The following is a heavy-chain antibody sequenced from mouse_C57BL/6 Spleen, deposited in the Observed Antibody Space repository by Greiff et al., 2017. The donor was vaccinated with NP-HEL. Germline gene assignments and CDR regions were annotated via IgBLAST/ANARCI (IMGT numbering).Heavy chain of an antibody. Sequence: EVHLVESGGGLVKPGGSLKLSCAASGFTFSDYGMHWVRQAPEKGLEWVAYISSGSSTIYYADTVKGRFTISRDNAKNTLFLQMTSLRSEDTAMYYCARREDSYWYFDVWGTGTTVTVSS. J-gene: IGHJ1*03. CDR3: ARREDSYWYFDV. V-gene: IGHV5-17*01. CDR1: GFTFSDYG. CDR2: ISSGSSTI.